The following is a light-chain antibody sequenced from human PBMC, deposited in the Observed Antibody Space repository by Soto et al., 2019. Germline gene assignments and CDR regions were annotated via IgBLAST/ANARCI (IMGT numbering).Light chain of an antibody. CDR2: DAS. Sequence: AIQLTKSPASGSASVGDSVTITCRASQGISSALAWYQQTPGRAPKLLIYDASTLASGVPSRFSGSRSRTDFSLTVSSLQPEDSATYYCQQYSTYPWTFGQGTRVDIK. J-gene: IGKJ1*01. CDR3: QQYSTYPWT. CDR1: QGISSA. V-gene: IGKV1-13*02.